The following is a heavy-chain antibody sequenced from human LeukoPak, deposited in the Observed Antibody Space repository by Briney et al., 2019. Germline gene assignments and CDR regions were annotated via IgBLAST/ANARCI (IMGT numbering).Heavy chain of an antibody. J-gene: IGHJ6*02. Sequence: PSETLSLTCTVSGGSISSYYGAWIRQPPGKGLEWIGFVYYSGTTGYNPSLKSRVTISVDTSKNQFSLQLSSVTAADTAVYYCARSYDSRGYYYYGMDVWGQGTTVTVSS. CDR2: VYYSGTT. CDR1: GGSISSYY. D-gene: IGHD3-22*01. CDR3: ARSYDSRGYYYYGMDV. V-gene: IGHV4-59*01.